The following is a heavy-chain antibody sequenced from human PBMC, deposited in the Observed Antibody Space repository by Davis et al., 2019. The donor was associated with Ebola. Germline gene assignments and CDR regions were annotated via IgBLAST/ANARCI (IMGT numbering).Heavy chain of an antibody. J-gene: IGHJ5*02. Sequence: AASVKVSCKASGYSLTTGGITWVRQAPGQGLEWMGWISAQHGATAYAENLQDRVTLTTDTSTTTAYMELRSLRSDDTAVYYCAREIITVLRGGPVWSFDTWGQGTLVIVSS. CDR1: GYSLTTGG. V-gene: IGHV1-18*04. CDR2: ISAQHGAT. CDR3: AREIITVLRGGPVWSFDT. D-gene: IGHD3-10*01.